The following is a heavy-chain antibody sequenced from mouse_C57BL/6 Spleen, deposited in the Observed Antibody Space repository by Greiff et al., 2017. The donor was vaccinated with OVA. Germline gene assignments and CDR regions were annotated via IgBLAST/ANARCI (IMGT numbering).Heavy chain of an antibody. V-gene: IGHV5-4*01. Sequence: EVNLVESGGGLVKPGGSLKLSCAASGFTFSSYAMSWVRQTPEKRLEWVATISDGGSYTYYPDNVKGRFTISRDNAKNNLYLQMSHLKSEDTAMYYCAREYYYGSSLYFDYWGQGTTLTVSS. J-gene: IGHJ2*01. CDR2: ISDGGSYT. CDR3: AREYYYGSSLYFDY. D-gene: IGHD1-1*01. CDR1: GFTFSSYA.